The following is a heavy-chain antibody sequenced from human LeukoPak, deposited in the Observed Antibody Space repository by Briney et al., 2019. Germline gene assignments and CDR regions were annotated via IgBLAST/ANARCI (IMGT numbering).Heavy chain of an antibody. D-gene: IGHD3-3*01. CDR3: ARWRGAQSEFVV. J-gene: IGHJ4*02. CDR1: GFNFGDYA. Sequence: GGSLRLSCAASGFNFGDYAMSWVRQAPGKGLEWVAHIKEGGRGTFYVDSVKGRFTGSRDDARNTVYLQMNSLRAKDTAVYYCARWRGAQSEFVVWGQGTLVTVSS. V-gene: IGHV3-7*01. CDR2: IKEGGRGT.